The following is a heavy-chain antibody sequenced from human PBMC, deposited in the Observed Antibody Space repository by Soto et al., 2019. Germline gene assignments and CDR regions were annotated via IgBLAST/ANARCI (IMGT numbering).Heavy chain of an antibody. D-gene: IGHD2-21*01. V-gene: IGHV3-64*01. CDR1: GFTFSSYA. J-gene: IGHJ6*02. CDR2: ITSNGGNT. CDR3: ARHIPFGYGMAL. Sequence: GGSLRLSCAASGFTFSSYAMHWVRQAPGKGLEYVSVITSNGGNTDYASSVKGRFTISRDNSKNTLYLQMGSLRAEDMAVYYCARHIPFGYGMALWGQGTTVTVSS.